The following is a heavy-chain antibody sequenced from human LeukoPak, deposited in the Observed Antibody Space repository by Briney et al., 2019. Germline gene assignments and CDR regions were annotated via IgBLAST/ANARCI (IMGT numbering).Heavy chain of an antibody. CDR1: GFTFSSYA. Sequence: GSLRRSCAASGFTFSSYAMHWVRQAPGKGLEWVAVISYDGSNKYYADSVKGRFTISRDNSKNTLYLQMNSLRAEDTAVYYCARDALMWVLLNAAFDIWGQGTMVTVSS. V-gene: IGHV3-30-3*01. J-gene: IGHJ3*02. D-gene: IGHD1-26*01. CDR2: ISYDGSNK. CDR3: ARDALMWVLLNAAFDI.